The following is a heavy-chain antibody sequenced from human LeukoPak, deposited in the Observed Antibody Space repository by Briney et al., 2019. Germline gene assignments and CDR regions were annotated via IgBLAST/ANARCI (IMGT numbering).Heavy chain of an antibody. J-gene: IGHJ6*03. Sequence: GGSLRLSCAASGFTFSSYAMSWVRQAPGKGLEWVSAISGSGGSTYYADSVKGRFTISRDNSKNTLYLQMNSLRAEDTAVYYCARRSITMVRGVMPYYYMDVWGKGTTVTVSS. CDR2: ISGSGGST. CDR1: GFTFSSYA. D-gene: IGHD3-10*01. CDR3: ARRSITMVRGVMPYYYMDV. V-gene: IGHV3-23*01.